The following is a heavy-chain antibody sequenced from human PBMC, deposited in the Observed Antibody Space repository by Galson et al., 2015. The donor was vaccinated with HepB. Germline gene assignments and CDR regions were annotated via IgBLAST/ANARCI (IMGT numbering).Heavy chain of an antibody. J-gene: IGHJ5*02. CDR3: ARELVIVPAVNSWFAP. V-gene: IGHV1-2*06. D-gene: IGHD2-2*01. CDR1: RYTFTGYY. CDR2: INPDSGDT. Sequence: SVKVSCKASRYTFTGYYIHWVRQAPGHGPEWMGRINPDSGDTKYAQKFRGRVTMTRDTSINTAYMELNRLISDDTAVYYCARELVIVPAVNSWFAPWGQGTRVTVSS.